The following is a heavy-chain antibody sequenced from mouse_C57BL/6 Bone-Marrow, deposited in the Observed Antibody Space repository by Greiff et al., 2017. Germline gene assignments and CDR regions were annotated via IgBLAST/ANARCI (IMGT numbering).Heavy chain of an antibody. Sequence: QVQLQQSGAELVMPGASVKLSCKASGYTFTSYWMHWVKQRPGQGLEWIGEIDPSDSYTNYNQKFKGKSTLTVDKSSSTAYMQLSSLTSEDSAVYYCARYYYGRGDYWGQGTSVTVSS. D-gene: IGHD1-1*01. CDR2: IDPSDSYT. CDR1: GYTFTSYW. V-gene: IGHV1-69*01. CDR3: ARYYYGRGDY. J-gene: IGHJ4*01.